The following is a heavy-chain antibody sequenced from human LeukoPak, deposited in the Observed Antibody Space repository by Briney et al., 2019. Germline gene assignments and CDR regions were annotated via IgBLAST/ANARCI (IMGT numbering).Heavy chain of an antibody. V-gene: IGHV3-21*01. D-gene: IGHD2-8*01. CDR3: AKDMEGVGDF. Sequence: GGSLRLSCAASGFTLSTYTMNWVRQAPGKGLEWVSSISSSSSYIYYADSVKGRFTISRDDAKNSLSLQMNSLRAEDTAVYYCAKDMEGVGDFWGQGTLVTVSS. J-gene: IGHJ4*02. CDR2: ISSSSSYI. CDR1: GFTLSTYT.